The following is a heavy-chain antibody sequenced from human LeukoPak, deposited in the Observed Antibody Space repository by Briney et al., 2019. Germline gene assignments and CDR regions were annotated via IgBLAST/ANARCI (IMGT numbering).Heavy chain of an antibody. V-gene: IGHV1-18*01. CDR2: ISAYNGNT. J-gene: IGHJ6*02. Sequence: ASVKLSCKASGYTFTSYGISWVRQAPGQGLEWMGCISAYNGNTNYADNLQGRVTMTTDTSPSTAYRALRSLRSDDTAVYYCARGGWGTTIFGDGMDVWGQGTTVTVSS. CDR1: GYTFTSYG. D-gene: IGHD3-3*01. CDR3: ARGGWGTTIFGDGMDV.